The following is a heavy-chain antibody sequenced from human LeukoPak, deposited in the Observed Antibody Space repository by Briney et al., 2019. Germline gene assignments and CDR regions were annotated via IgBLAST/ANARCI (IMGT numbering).Heavy chain of an antibody. Sequence: PSETLSLTCTVSGGSISSSSYYWGWIRQPPGKGLEWIGSIYYSGSTYYNPSLKSRVTISVDTSKNQFSPKLSSVTAADTAVYYCARDRATVIWGGWELTNFDYWGQGTLVTVSS. CDR2: IYYSGST. D-gene: IGHD1-26*01. J-gene: IGHJ4*02. CDR3: ARDRATVIWGGWELTNFDY. V-gene: IGHV4-39*07. CDR1: GGSISSSSYY.